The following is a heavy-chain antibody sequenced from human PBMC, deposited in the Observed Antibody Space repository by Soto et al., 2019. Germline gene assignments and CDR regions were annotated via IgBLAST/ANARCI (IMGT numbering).Heavy chain of an antibody. CDR3: ARGSQLLYWGSDY. CDR1: GGSFSGYY. D-gene: IGHD2-2*02. J-gene: IGHJ4*02. Sequence: PSETLSLTCAVYGGSFSGYYWSWIRQPPGKGLEWIGEINHSGSTNYNPSLKSRVTISVDTSKNQFSLKLSSVTAADTAVYYCARGSQLLYWGSDYWGQGTLVTVSS. V-gene: IGHV4-34*01. CDR2: INHSGST.